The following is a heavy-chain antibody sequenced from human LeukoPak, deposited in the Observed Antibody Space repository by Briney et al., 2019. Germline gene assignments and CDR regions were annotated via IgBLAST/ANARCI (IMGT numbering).Heavy chain of an antibody. Sequence: PSETLSLTCAVYGGSFSGYYWSWIRQPPGKGLEWIGEINHSGSTNYNPSLKSRVTISVDTSKNQFSLKLSSVTAADTAVYYCARRRGSGSSRFDYWGQGTLVTVSS. CDR2: INHSGST. CDR3: ARRRGSGSSRFDY. V-gene: IGHV4-34*01. D-gene: IGHD3-10*01. CDR1: GGSFSGYY. J-gene: IGHJ4*02.